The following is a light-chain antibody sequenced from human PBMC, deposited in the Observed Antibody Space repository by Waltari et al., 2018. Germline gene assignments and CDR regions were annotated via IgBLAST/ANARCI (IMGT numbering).Light chain of an antibody. Sequence: QLVVTQSPSASAPLGASVKPTCTLSSGHSSNVIAWLQQRPEKGPRYLMKVNRDGSHSNGDGIPDRFAGSSSGAERYLTISSLQSDDEADYYCETGGHGTWVFGGGTKLTVL. V-gene: IGLV4-69*01. CDR1: SGHSSNV. J-gene: IGLJ3*02. CDR3: ETGGHGTWV. CDR2: VNRDGSH.